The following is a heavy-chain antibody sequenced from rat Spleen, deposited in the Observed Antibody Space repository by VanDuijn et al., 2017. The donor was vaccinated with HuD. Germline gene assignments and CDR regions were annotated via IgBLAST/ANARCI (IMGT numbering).Heavy chain of an antibody. J-gene: IGHJ3*01. CDR3: ARHTRVFWFAY. V-gene: IGHV5-29*01. D-gene: IGHD1-4*01. Sequence: EVQLVESGGGLVQPGRSLKLSCAASGFTFSHYGMAWVRQAPTKGLEWVATLSYDGHTTYYRDSVKGRFTISRDIAKSTLYLQMDSLGSEDTATYYCARHTRVFWFAYWGQGTLVTVSS. CDR1: GFTFSHYG. CDR2: LSYDGHTT.